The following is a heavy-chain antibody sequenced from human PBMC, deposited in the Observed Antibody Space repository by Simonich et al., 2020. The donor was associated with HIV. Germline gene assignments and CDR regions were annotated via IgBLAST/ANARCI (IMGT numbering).Heavy chain of an antibody. V-gene: IGHV1-18*01. CDR2: ISAYNGNT. Sequence: GAEVKKPGASVKVSCKASGYIFSSYAFSWVRQAPGQGLECMGWISAYNGNTNYAQKLQGRVTMTTDTSTSTAYMELRSLRSDDTAVYYCARGSPQDPYYYYYYMDVWGKGTTVTVSS. J-gene: IGHJ6*03. D-gene: IGHD2-15*01. CDR1: GYIFSSYA. CDR3: ARGSPQDPYYYYYYMDV.